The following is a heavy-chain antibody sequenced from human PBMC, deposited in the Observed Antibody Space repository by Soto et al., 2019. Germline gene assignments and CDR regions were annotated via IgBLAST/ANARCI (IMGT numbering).Heavy chain of an antibody. CDR3: AKRLYDSSGYYYS. V-gene: IGHV3-30*18. CDR1: GFTFSSYG. Sequence: GGSLRLSCAASGFTFSSYGMHWVRQAPGKGLEWVAVISYDGSNKYYADSVKGRFTISRDNSKNTLYLQMNSLRAEDTAVYYCAKRLYDSSGYYYSWGQGTLVTVSS. J-gene: IGHJ4*02. CDR2: ISYDGSNK. D-gene: IGHD3-22*01.